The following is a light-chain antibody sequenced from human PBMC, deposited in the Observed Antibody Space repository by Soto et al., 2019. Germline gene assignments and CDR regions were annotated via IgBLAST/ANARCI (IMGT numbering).Light chain of an antibody. Sequence: QSVLTQPASVSGSPGQSITISCTGTSSDIGRYNYVSWYQQYPGKAPKFMIYDVSNRPSGVSNRFSGSKSGNTASLTISGLQAEDEANYSCSSYISSSTYVFGPGTKVPVL. J-gene: IGLJ1*01. V-gene: IGLV2-14*01. CDR1: SSDIGRYNY. CDR3: SSYISSSTYV. CDR2: DVS.